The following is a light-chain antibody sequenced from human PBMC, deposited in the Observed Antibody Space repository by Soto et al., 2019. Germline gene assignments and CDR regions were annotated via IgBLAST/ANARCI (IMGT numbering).Light chain of an antibody. V-gene: IGKV3-15*01. Sequence: EIVLTQSPATLSVSPWESVTLSCGASQLFSSNLAWSQRRPGQAPRLLIYGSSPRATGVPARVSGSASGTEFTLTISSLQSEDFGVYYCQQYNDWPRTFGQGTRLEIK. CDR1: QLFSSN. J-gene: IGKJ5*01. CDR2: GSS. CDR3: QQYNDWPRT.